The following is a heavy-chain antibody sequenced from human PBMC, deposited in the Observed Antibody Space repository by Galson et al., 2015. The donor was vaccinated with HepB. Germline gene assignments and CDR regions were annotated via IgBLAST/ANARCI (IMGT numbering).Heavy chain of an antibody. D-gene: IGHD3-10*01. Sequence: SETLSLTCTVSGGSISSYYWSWIRQPPGKGLEWIGYIYYSGSTNYNPSLKSRVTISVDTSKNQFSLKLSSVTAADTAVHYCARAQVNGSGKPSRRNNWFDPWGQGTLVTVSS. CDR3: ARAQVNGSGKPSRRNNWFDP. J-gene: IGHJ5*02. CDR1: GGSISSYY. V-gene: IGHV4-59*01. CDR2: IYYSGST.